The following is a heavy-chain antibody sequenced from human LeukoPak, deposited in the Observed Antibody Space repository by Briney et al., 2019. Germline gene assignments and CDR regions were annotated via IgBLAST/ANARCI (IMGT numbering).Heavy chain of an antibody. V-gene: IGHV3-33*03. Sequence: PGGSLRLSCAASGFTFSSYGMHWIRQAPGKGLEWVAVIWYDGSNKYYADSVKGRFTISRDNAKNSLYLQMNSLRAEDTAVYYCARNRSFTVTNYRYFDLWGRGTLVTVSS. CDR3: ARNRSFTVTNYRYFDL. D-gene: IGHD4-17*01. CDR1: GFTFSSYG. CDR2: IWYDGSNK. J-gene: IGHJ2*01.